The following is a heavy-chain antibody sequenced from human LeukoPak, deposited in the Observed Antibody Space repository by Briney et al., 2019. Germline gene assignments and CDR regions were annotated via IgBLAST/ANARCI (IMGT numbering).Heavy chain of an antibody. J-gene: IGHJ4*02. CDR1: GYTFTGYY. Sequence: ASVKVSCKASGYTFTGYYMHWVRQAPGQGLEWMGWINPNSGGTNYAQKFQGRVTMTRVTSISTAYMELSRLRSDDTAVYYCARADFLYYDFWSGYPDYWGQGTLVTVSS. D-gene: IGHD3-3*01. V-gene: IGHV1-2*02. CDR2: INPNSGGT. CDR3: ARADFLYYDFWSGYPDY.